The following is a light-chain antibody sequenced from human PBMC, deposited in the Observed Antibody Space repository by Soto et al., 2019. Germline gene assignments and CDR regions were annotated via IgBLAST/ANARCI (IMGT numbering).Light chain of an antibody. J-gene: IGKJ2*01. CDR2: GAS. Sequence: IVLTQSPGPLSFSPGEIATLSCRASQSVSSSYLAWYQQKHGQAPRLLIYGASSRATGIPDRFSGSGSGTDFTLTSSRLEPEDFAVYYCQQYGSSPYTFGQGTKLEIK. V-gene: IGKV3-20*01. CDR1: QSVSSSY. CDR3: QQYGSSPYT.